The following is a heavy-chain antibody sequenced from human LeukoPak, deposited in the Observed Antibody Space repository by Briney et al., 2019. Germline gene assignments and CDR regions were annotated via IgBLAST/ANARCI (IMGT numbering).Heavy chain of an antibody. CDR1: GYTFSDYY. J-gene: IGHJ3*02. V-gene: IGHV1-2*02. Sequence: GASVKVSCKASGYTFSDYYMHWVRQAPAQGLEWMGWISPNSVEKVYAQKFQGRVTMTRDTSISTAYMELSRLRSDDTAVYYCARKRGVGVDRSAFDIWGQGTMVTVSS. D-gene: IGHD3-3*01. CDR2: ISPNSVEK. CDR3: ARKRGVGVDRSAFDI.